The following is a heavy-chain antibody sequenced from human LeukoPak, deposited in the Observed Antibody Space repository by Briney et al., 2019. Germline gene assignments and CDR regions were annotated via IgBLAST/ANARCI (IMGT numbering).Heavy chain of an antibody. D-gene: IGHD3-10*01. CDR2: ISYSGSS. CDR1: GVSISSYS. CDR3: ARGVLSRFQFDD. J-gene: IGHJ4*02. V-gene: IGHV4-59*01. Sequence: PSGTLSLSCTVSGVSISSYSWRWIRQPPGKGLEWIASISYSGSSTSNPSPKSRVTTSLDTSYNQFCLNRRSVTAAYTGVYYCARGVLSRFQFDDWGRGALVTVSS.